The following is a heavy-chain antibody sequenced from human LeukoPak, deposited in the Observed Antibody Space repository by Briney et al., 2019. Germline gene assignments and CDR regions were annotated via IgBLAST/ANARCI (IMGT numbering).Heavy chain of an antibody. D-gene: IGHD6-19*01. CDR3: ARDAVAGYYYYGMDV. CDR1: GYTISSYD. CDR2: MNPNSGNT. J-gene: IGHJ6*02. Sequence: ASVKVSCKASGYTISSYDINWVRQATGQGLEWMGWMNPNSGNTDYAQKFQGRVTMTRNTSISTAYMELSSLRSEDTAVYYCARDAVAGYYYYGMDVWGQGTTVTVSS. V-gene: IGHV1-8*01.